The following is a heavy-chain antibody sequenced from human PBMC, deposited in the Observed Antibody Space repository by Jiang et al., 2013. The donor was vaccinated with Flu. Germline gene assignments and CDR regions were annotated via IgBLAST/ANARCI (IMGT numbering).Heavy chain of an antibody. D-gene: IGHD6-19*01. Sequence: SQKFQGRVTITRDTSASTAYMELSSLRSEDTAVYYCARDDPIAVAGTAVHYFDYWGQGTLVTVSS. J-gene: IGHJ4*02. V-gene: IGHV1-3*01. CDR3: ARDDPIAVAGTAVHYFDY.